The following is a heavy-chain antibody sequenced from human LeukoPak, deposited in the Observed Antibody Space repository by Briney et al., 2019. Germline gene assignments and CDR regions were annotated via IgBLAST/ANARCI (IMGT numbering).Heavy chain of an antibody. CDR2: IYPGDSDT. CDR1: GYSFTSYW. V-gene: IGHV5-51*01. J-gene: IGHJ6*02. CDR3: ARHRSIAARPPYYYYYYGMDV. D-gene: IGHD6-6*01. Sequence: GESLKISCKGSGYSFTSYWIGWVRQMPGKGLEWMGFIYPGDSDTRYSPSFQGQVTISADKSISTAYLQWSSLKASDTAMYYCARHRSIAARPPYYYYYYGMDVWGQGTTVTVSS.